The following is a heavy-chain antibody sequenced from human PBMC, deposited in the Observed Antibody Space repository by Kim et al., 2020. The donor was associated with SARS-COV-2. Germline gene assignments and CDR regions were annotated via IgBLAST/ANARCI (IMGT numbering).Heavy chain of an antibody. CDR3: ARGIFGVVIIPYYYYYMDV. CDR1: GGSSSSNDYY. Sequence: SETLSLTCTVYGGSSSSNDYYWDGIRQPPGKGLEWMGSISYRGRTYYNPSLKSRVTISVDTSKNQISLKLSSVTAADTGVYYCARGIFGVVIIPYYYYYMDVWGKGTTVTVSS. CDR2: ISYRGRT. J-gene: IGHJ6*03. V-gene: IGHV4-39*01. D-gene: IGHD3-3*01.